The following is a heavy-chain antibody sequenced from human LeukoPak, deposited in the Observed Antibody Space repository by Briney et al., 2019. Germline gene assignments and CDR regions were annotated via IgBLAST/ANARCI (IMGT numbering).Heavy chain of an antibody. D-gene: IGHD6-13*01. CDR3: TRALGTEAAGAFDI. Sequence: GGSLRLSCAASGFTFSDYYMSWIRQAPGKGLEWVSYTSSSSSYTNYADSVKGRFTISRDNAKNSLYLQMNSLRAEDTAVYYCTRALGTEAAGAFDIWGQGTMVTVSS. CDR2: TSSSSSYT. CDR1: GFTFSDYY. J-gene: IGHJ3*02. V-gene: IGHV3-11*05.